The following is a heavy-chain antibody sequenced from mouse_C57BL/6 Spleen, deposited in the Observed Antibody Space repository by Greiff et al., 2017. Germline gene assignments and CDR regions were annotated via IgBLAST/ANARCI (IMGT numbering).Heavy chain of an antibody. CDR1: GYAFTSSW. Sequence: VQLQQPGPELVKPGASVKISCKASGYAFTSSWMNWVKQRPGQGLEWIGRIYPGDGDTNYNGKFKGKATLTADKSSSTAYMQLSSLTSEDSAVYFCARSTYYSNYEEDDRGQGPSVTVAS. CDR2: IYPGDGDT. D-gene: IGHD2-5*01. CDR3: ARSTYYSNYEEDD. V-gene: IGHV1-82*01. J-gene: IGHJ4*01.